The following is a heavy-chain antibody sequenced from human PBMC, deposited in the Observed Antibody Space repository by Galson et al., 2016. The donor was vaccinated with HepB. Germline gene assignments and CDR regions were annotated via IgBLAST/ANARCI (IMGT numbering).Heavy chain of an antibody. Sequence: SVKVSCKASGGIFSSYAMSWVRQAPGHGLEWMGGIIRMFGTVNYARKFQGRVTISAGDSASTVYMELSGLRSDDTAVYYCARSQIVATFTGFAYWGQGTLVTVSS. J-gene: IGHJ4*02. CDR1: GGIFSSYA. V-gene: IGHV1-69*13. CDR3: ARSQIVATFTGFAY. D-gene: IGHD5-12*01. CDR2: IIRMFGTV.